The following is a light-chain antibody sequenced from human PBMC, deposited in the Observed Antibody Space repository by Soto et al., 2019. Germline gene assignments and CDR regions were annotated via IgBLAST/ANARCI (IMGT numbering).Light chain of an antibody. CDR1: SSNIGNNY. CDR2: RND. Sequence: QAVVTQPPSASGTPGQRVTISCSGSSSNIGNNYVHWYQQLPGTAPKLLIYRNDQRPSGVPDRFSGSKSGTSASLAISGLRSEDETDYHCTTWDDSLSAVVFGGGTQLTVL. V-gene: IGLV1-47*01. J-gene: IGLJ2*01. CDR3: TTWDDSLSAVV.